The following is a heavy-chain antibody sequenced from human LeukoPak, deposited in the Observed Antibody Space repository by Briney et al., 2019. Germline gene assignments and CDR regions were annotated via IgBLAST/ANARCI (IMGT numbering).Heavy chain of an antibody. D-gene: IGHD2-15*01. CDR1: GFTFSSYG. J-gene: IGHJ4*02. CDR3: AKDQDVVVVAATQIDY. Sequence: PGGSLRLSCAASGFTFSSYGMHWVRQAPSKGLEWVAFIRYDGSNKYYADSVKGRFTISRDNSKNTLYLQMNSLRAEDTAVYYCAKDQDVVVVAATQIDYWGQGTLVTVSS. V-gene: IGHV3-30*02. CDR2: IRYDGSNK.